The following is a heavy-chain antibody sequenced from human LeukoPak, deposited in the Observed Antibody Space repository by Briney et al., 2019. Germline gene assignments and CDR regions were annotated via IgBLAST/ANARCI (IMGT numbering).Heavy chain of an antibody. CDR2: ISDSGAST. Sequence: QSGGSLRLSCAASGFTFSSYAMSWVREAPGKGLEWVSAISDSGASTYYADSVKGRFTISRDNSRDTLYLQLNSLRAEDTAVYYCAKDGPSSSWIQLMSWRQGTLVTVSS. J-gene: IGHJ4*02. V-gene: IGHV3-23*01. D-gene: IGHD5-18*01. CDR1: GFTFSSYA. CDR3: AKDGPSSSWIQLMS.